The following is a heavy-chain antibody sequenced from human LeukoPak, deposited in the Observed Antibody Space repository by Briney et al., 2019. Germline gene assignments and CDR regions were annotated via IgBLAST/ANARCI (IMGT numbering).Heavy chain of an antibody. CDR3: ARVAATYSGDP. CDR2: IDPNSGAT. J-gene: IGHJ5*02. D-gene: IGHD6-25*01. Sequence: ASVKVSCKASGYTFTDYYIHWVRQAPGQGLEWMAWIDPNSGATNYAQKFQGRITMTRDTSISTAYMELSRLRSDDTAVYYCARVAATYSGDPRGQGTLVTVSS. V-gene: IGHV1-2*02. CDR1: GYTFTDYY.